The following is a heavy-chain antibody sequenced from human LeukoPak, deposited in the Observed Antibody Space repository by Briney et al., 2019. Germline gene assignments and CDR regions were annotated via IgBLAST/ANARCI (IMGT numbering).Heavy chain of an antibody. CDR2: IYYTGTS. CDR3: ARQGIDAFDI. V-gene: IGHV4-59*08. Sequence: PSETLSLTCTVSGGSINSYYWSWIRQPPGKGLEWIAYIYYTGTSNYNPSLKSRVTISVDTSKNQISLRLSSVTAADTAVYYCARQGIDAFDIWGQGTLVTVSS. CDR1: GGSINSYY. J-gene: IGHJ3*02.